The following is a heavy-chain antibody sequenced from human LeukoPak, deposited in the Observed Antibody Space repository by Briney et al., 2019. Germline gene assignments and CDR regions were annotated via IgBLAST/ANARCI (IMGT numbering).Heavy chain of an antibody. D-gene: IGHD2-2*01. CDR2: ISSSGSTI. Sequence: GGSLRLSCAASGFTFSNAYMSWVRQAPGKGLEWVSYISSSGSTIYYADSVKGRFTISRDNAKNSLYLQMNSLRAEDTAVYYCARGGVVPAAFDYWGQGTLVTVSS. CDR1: GFTFSNAY. J-gene: IGHJ4*02. V-gene: IGHV3-11*01. CDR3: ARGGVVPAAFDY.